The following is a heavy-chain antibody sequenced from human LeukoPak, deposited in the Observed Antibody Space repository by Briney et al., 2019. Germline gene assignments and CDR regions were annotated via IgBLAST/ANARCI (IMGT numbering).Heavy chain of an antibody. CDR2: ISYDGGNK. CDR1: GFTFSSYG. J-gene: IGHJ3*02. V-gene: IGHV3-30*03. CDR3: AREPGDTDYYGSGSYAFDI. D-gene: IGHD3-10*01. Sequence: GGSLRLSCAASGFTFSSYGMHWVRQAPGKGLEWVAVISYDGGNKYYADSVKGRFTISRDNSKNTLYLQMNSLRAEDTAVYYCAREPGDTDYYGSGSYAFDIWGQGTMVTVSS.